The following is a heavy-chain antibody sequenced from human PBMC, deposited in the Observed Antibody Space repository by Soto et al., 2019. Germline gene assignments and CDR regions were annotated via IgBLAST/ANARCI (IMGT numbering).Heavy chain of an antibody. CDR1: GFTFSDYY. D-gene: IGHD3-22*01. J-gene: IGHJ6*02. CDR3: ARDGGPKDSSGYCYYYYGMDV. V-gene: IGHV3-11*01. CDR2: IRSSGSTI. Sequence: GGSLRLSCAASGFTFSDYYMSWIRQAPGKGLEWVSYIRSSGSTIYYADSVKGRFTISRDNAKNSLYLQMNSLRAEDTAVYYCARDGGPKDSSGYCYYYYGMDVWGQGTTVTVSS.